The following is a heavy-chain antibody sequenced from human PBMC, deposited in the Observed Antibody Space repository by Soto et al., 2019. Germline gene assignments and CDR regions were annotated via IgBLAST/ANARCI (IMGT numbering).Heavy chain of an antibody. V-gene: IGHV3-23*01. CDR3: AKIQRIIVVVPAAIDWFDP. CDR2: ISGSGGST. Sequence: GSLRLSCAASGFTFSSYAMSWVRQAPGKGLEWVSAISGSGGSTYYADSVTGRFTISGDNSKNTLYLQMNSLRAEDTAVYYCAKIQRIIVVVPAAIDWFDPWGQGTLVTVSS. J-gene: IGHJ5*02. D-gene: IGHD2-2*01. CDR1: GFTFSSYA.